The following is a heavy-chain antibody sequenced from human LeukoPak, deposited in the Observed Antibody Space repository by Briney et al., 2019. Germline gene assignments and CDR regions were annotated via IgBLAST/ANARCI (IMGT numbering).Heavy chain of an antibody. J-gene: IGHJ5*02. V-gene: IGHV3-23*01. Sequence: GGSLRLSCAASGFTFNSYAMSWVRQAPGKGLEWVSAIGGSGGTTYYADSVKGRFTISRDNAKNSLYLQMNSPRVEDTAVYYCARNGYSGYDRLNWFDPWGQGTLVTVSS. CDR3: ARNGYSGYDRLNWFDP. CDR2: IGGSGGTT. D-gene: IGHD5-12*01. CDR1: GFTFNSYA.